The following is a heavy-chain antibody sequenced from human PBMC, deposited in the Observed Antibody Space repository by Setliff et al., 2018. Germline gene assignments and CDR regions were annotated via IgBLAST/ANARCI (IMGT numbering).Heavy chain of an antibody. CDR1: GGSISRDY. J-gene: IGHJ4*02. CDR2: IFYSGST. CDR3: ASNPFNSGPPYYFDY. D-gene: IGHD6-19*01. Sequence: SETLSLTCTVSGGSISRDYWMWIRQPPGKGLEWIGYIFYSGSTNYNPALKSRVTISKDTSNNQFSLKLDSVIVADTAVYYCASNPFNSGPPYYFDYWGQGTLVTVSS. V-gene: IGHV4-59*08.